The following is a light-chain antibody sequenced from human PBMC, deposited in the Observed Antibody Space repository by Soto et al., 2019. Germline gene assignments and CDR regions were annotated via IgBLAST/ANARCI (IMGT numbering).Light chain of an antibody. CDR3: QKGGD. CDR1: QSVASY. V-gene: IGKV3-11*01. Sequence: EIVLTQSPATLSLSPGERATLSCRASQSVASYLAWYQQKPGQAPRLLIYDASNRATGIPARFSGSGSGTDFTLTISSLEPEDFAVYYCQKGGDLGQGTRLEIK. CDR2: DAS. J-gene: IGKJ5*01.